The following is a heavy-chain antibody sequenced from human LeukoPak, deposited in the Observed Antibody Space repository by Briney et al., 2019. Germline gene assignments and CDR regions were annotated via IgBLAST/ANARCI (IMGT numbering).Heavy chain of an antibody. V-gene: IGHV4-39*01. D-gene: IGHD6-13*01. Sequence: PSETLSLTCTVSGGSISSSSYYWRWIRQPPGKGLEWIGSIYYSGSTYYNPSLKSRVTISVDTSKNQFSLKLSSVTAADTAVYYCARHAYSSSFFDYWGQGTLVTVSS. CDR2: IYYSGST. CDR3: ARHAYSSSFFDY. CDR1: GGSISSSSYY. J-gene: IGHJ4*02.